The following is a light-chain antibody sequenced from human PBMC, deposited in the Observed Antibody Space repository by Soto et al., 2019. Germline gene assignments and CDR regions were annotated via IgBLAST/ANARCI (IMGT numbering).Light chain of an antibody. Sequence: EIVLTQSPATLSLSPGERATLSCRASQSISSYLAWYQQKPGQAPRLLIYGTSKRATGIPARFSGSGSGTDFTLTISSLEPEDFAVYYCQQRGNWPPTWTFGQGTKVEIK. CDR2: GTS. J-gene: IGKJ1*01. CDR1: QSISSY. CDR3: QQRGNWPPTWT. V-gene: IGKV3-11*01.